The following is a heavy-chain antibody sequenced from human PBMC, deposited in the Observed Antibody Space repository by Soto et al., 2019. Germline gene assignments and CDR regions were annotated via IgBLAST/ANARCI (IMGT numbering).Heavy chain of an antibody. CDR1: GFTFSNAW. V-gene: IGHV3-15*01. J-gene: IGHJ5*02. Sequence: GGSLRLSCAASGFTFSNAWMSWVRQAPGKGLEWVGRIKSKADGGTKEYAAPVKGRFTISRDDSENTLYLQINILKTEDTAVYYCTGPLNYDFWIPWGQGTLVTVSS. D-gene: IGHD3-3*01. CDR2: IKSKADGGTK. CDR3: TGPLNYDFWIP.